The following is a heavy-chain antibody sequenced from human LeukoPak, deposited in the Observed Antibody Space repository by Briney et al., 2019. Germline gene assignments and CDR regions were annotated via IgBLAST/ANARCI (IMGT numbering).Heavy chain of an antibody. CDR3: ARDQGSMIVVRTTIWYFDL. D-gene: IGHD3-22*01. J-gene: IGHJ2*01. V-gene: IGHV3-7*01. CDR2: INQDGSEI. Sequence: PGGSLRLSCAASGFTFNIYSMNWVRQAPGKGLEWLANINQDGSEIYYVDSVKGRFTISRDNGKNSLYLQINSLRADDTAVYYCARDQGSMIVVRTTIWYFDLWGRGTLVTVSS. CDR1: GFTFNIYS.